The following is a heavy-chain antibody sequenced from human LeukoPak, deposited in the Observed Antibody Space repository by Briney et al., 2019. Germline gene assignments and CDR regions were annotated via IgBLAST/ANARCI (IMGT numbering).Heavy chain of an antibody. Sequence: GGSLRLSCAASGLTFSSYWMSWVRQAPGKGLEWVANIKQDGSEKYYVDSVKGRFTISRDNDKKSLYLQMNRLRAEDTAVYYCASRNSLFIWGQGTLVTVSS. V-gene: IGHV3-7*01. CDR3: ASRNSLFI. D-gene: IGHD4-23*01. CDR1: GLTFSSYW. CDR2: IKQDGSEK. J-gene: IGHJ4*02.